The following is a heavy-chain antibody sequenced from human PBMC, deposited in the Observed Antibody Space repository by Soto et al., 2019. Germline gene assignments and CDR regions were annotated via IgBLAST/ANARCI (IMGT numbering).Heavy chain of an antibody. CDR3: ARRYGSCFDY. CDR2: IYYSWST. V-gene: IGHV4-59*01. Sequence: QVQLQESGPGLVKPSETLSLTCTVSGGSISSYYWSWIRQPPGKGLERIGYIYYSWSTNYNPCLTSRVAMSVDTSKNQFSLVLGSVTAADSGAYYCARRYGSCFDYWGQGTLVTVSS. D-gene: IGHD1-26*01. CDR1: GGSISSYY. J-gene: IGHJ4*02.